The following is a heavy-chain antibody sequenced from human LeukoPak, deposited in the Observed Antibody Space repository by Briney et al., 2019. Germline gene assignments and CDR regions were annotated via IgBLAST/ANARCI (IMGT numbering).Heavy chain of an antibody. CDR2: ISSTSNYI. V-gene: IGHV3-21*01. Sequence: GGSLRLSCAASGFTFSIYSMNWVRQAPGKGLEWVSSISSTSNYIYYADSVKGRFTISRDYAKNSLYLQMNSLRAEDTAVYYCARDGGRGATSPIYYYYYMDVWGKGTTVTISS. J-gene: IGHJ6*03. CDR1: GFTFSIYS. CDR3: ARDGGRGATSPIYYYYYMDV. D-gene: IGHD5-24*01.